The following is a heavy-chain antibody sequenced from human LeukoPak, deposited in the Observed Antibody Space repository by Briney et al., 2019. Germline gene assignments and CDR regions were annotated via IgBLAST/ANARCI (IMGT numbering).Heavy chain of an antibody. CDR2: IYYTGKT. V-gene: IGHV4-38-2*02. D-gene: IGHD6-13*01. Sequence: SETLSLTCTVSGYSISSGYHWGWIRQPPGRGLEWIGSIYYTGKTYYNPSLKSRVSMSMDTSKNQFSLKLSSVTATDTAMYYCASRISKAGFDWGQGTHVTVSS. CDR3: ASRISKAGFD. J-gene: IGHJ4*02. CDR1: GYSISSGYH.